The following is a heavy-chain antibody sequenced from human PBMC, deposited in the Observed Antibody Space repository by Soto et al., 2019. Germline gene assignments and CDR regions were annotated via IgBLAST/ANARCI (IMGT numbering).Heavy chain of an antibody. V-gene: IGHV4-31*11. CDR1: GYSITTGGYY. D-gene: IGHD6-19*01. CDR3: ARMYSSGSGWFHP. CDR2: FYSSGSI. Sequence: TLSLTCVVSGYSITTGGYYWIWIRHHPGKGLEWTGSFYSSGSIIYNPSLRSRVSISGDTSSNQFSMSLTSVTAADTARYYCARMYSSGSGWFHPWGQGTLVTVSS. J-gene: IGHJ5*02.